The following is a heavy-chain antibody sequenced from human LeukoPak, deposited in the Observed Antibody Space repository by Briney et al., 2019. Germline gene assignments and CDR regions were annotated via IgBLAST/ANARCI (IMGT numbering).Heavy chain of an antibody. D-gene: IGHD2-2*01. CDR1: GGSIGSGIYS. CDR2: INHSGST. Sequence: SETLSLTCSVSGGSIGSGIYSWSWIRQPPGKGLEWIGEINHSGSTNYNPSLKSRVTISVDTSKNQFSLKLSSVTAADTAVYYCARGRRYCSSTSCPNWFDPWGQGTLVTVSS. J-gene: IGHJ5*02. V-gene: IGHV4-34*01. CDR3: ARGRRYCSSTSCPNWFDP.